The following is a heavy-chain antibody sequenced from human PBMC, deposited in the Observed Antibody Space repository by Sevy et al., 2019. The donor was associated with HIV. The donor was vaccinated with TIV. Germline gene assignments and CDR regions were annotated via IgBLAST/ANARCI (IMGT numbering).Heavy chain of an antibody. J-gene: IGHJ3*02. V-gene: IGHV4-59*08. Sequence: SETLSLTCTVSGGSINSDHWNWIRQPPGKGLEWIGYVYYTGGTNYNPSLKNRVTISVDRTKNQFSLKLTSVTAADTAVYYWAERDGLANWGQGTMVTVSS. CDR3: AERDGLAN. CDR1: GGSINSDH. CDR2: VYYTGGT.